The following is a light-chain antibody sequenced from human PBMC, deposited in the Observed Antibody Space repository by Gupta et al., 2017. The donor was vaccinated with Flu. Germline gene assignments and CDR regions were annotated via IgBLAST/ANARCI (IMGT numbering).Light chain of an antibody. J-gene: IGKJ4*01. Sequence: DIVMTPYPPSLPVIPGEPASISCRSSQRLLHNNGYNYLDWYLQKPGQSPQLLIYVGSNQASGVPDRFSGSGSGTHFTLKISRLEAEDVGVYYCMQALEAPHTFGGGTQVEIK. CDR3: MQALEAPHT. CDR1: QRLLHNNGYNY. V-gene: IGKV2-28*01. CDR2: VGS.